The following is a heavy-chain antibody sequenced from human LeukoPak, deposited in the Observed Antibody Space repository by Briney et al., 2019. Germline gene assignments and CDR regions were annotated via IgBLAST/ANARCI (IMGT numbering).Heavy chain of an antibody. D-gene: IGHD3-22*01. V-gene: IGHV3-53*01. CDR2: IYSGGNT. CDR3: PRDYYDSSVGGDY. J-gene: IGHJ4*02. Sequence: GGSLRLSCAASGFTVSSNYMTWVRQPPGRGVEWGSVIYSGGNTYYADSVKGRFSISRDNSKNTLYLQMNSLRAEDTAGYYGPRDYYDSSVGGDYWGQGTLVTVSS. CDR1: GFTVSSNY.